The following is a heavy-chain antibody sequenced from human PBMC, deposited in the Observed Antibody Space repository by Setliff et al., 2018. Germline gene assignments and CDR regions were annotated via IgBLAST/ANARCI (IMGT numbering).Heavy chain of an antibody. CDR2: IRFDGSNK. CDR3: AKDLHWGFDY. J-gene: IGHJ4*02. CDR1: GFTFSSYG. Sequence: GGSLRLSCAASGFTFSSYGMHWVRQAPGRGLEWVAFIRFDGSNKYYADSVKGRFTISRDNSKNTLSLQMNSLRAEDTAVYYCAKDLHWGFDYWGLGTLVTVSS. V-gene: IGHV3-30*02. D-gene: IGHD7-27*01.